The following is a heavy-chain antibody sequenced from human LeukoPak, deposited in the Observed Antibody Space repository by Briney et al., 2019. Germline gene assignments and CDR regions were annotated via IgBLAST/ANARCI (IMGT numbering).Heavy chain of an antibody. V-gene: IGHV3-30*02. CDR1: GFTFSSYG. CDR2: IRYDGSNK. D-gene: IGHD2-15*01. CDR3: AKGRYCGGGSCDGS. Sequence: TGGSLRLFCAASGFTFSSYGMHWVRQAPGKGLEWVAFIRYDGSNKYYADSVKGRFTISRDNSKNTLYLQMNSLRAEDTAVYYCAKGRYCGGGSCDGSWGQGTLVTVSS. J-gene: IGHJ5*02.